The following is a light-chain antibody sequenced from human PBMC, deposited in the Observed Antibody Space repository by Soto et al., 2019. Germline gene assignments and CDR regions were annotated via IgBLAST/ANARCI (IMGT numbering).Light chain of an antibody. CDR3: SSYTSSSTQV. Sequence: QSALTQPASVSGYPGQSITISCTGTSSDVGGYNFVSWYQQHPGKAPKFLIYDVSNRPSGVSTRFSGSKSGNTASLTISGLQAEDEADYYCSSYTSSSTQVFGTGTKLTVL. CDR2: DVS. V-gene: IGLV2-14*03. CDR1: SSDVGGYNF. J-gene: IGLJ1*01.